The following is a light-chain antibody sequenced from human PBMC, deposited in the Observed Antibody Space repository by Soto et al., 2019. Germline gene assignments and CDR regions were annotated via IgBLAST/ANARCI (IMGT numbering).Light chain of an antibody. CDR3: LLSYSDSRV. V-gene: IGLV7-46*01. CDR2: DTS. J-gene: IGLJ2*01. Sequence: QAVVTQEPSLTVSPGGTVTLTCGSSTGAVTSGHYPYWFQQRPGQAPRTQIYDTSNKHSWTPARFSGSLLGGKAALTLSSAQPEDEAEYYCLLSYSDSRVFGGGTKLTVL. CDR1: TGAVTSGHY.